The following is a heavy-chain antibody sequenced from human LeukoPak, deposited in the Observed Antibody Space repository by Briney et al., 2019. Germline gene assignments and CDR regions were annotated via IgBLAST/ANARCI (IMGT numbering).Heavy chain of an antibody. CDR3: ARVIVDTAMGGYYFDY. CDR2: INHSGST. CDR1: GGSFSGYY. Sequence: PETLSLTCAVYGGSFSGYYWSWIRQPPGKGLEWIGEINHSGSTNYNPSLKSRVTISVDTSKNQFPLKLSSVTAADTAVYYCARVIVDTAMGGYYFDYWGQGTLVTVSS. J-gene: IGHJ4*02. V-gene: IGHV4-34*01. D-gene: IGHD5-18*01.